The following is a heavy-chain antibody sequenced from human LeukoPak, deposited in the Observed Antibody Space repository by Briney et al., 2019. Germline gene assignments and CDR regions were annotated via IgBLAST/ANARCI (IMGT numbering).Heavy chain of an antibody. D-gene: IGHD3-10*01. CDR2: IYSGGST. J-gene: IGHJ4*02. Sequence: GGSLRLSCAASGFTVSSNYMSWVRQAPGKGLEWVSVIYSGGSTYYADSVKGRFTISRDNSKNTLYLQMNSLRAEDTAVYYCARDQTVVWFGELLSFDYWGQGTLVTVSS. CDR3: ARDQTVVWFGELLSFDY. V-gene: IGHV3-53*01. CDR1: GFTVSSNY.